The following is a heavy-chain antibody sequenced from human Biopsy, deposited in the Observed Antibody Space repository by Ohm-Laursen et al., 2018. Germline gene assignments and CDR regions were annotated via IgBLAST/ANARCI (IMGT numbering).Heavy chain of an antibody. Sequence: SLRLSCSASGFTFSWFWMNWVRQAPGRGLVWVSRISSDGSTTEYADFVKGRFTISRDNAKSTLYLQMNSLTAEDAAVYYCARGIVEVPTFTRWFDPWGQGTLVSVSS. CDR3: ARGIVEVPTFTRWFDP. V-gene: IGHV3-74*03. CDR1: GFTFSWFW. D-gene: IGHD2-2*01. CDR2: ISSDGSTT. J-gene: IGHJ5*02.